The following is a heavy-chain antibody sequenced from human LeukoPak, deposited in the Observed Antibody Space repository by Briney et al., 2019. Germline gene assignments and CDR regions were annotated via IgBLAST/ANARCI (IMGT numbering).Heavy chain of an antibody. V-gene: IGHV1-2*06. CDR2: INPNSGGT. CDR1: GYTFTGYY. CDR3: ARTYTAVHYFDY. D-gene: IGHD2-21*02. Sequence: ASVKLSCKASGYTFTGYYMHWVRQAPGQGLEWMGRINPNSGGTNYAQKFQGRVTMTRDTSISTAYMELSRLTSDDTALYYCARTYTAVHYFDYWGQGTLVTVSS. J-gene: IGHJ4*02.